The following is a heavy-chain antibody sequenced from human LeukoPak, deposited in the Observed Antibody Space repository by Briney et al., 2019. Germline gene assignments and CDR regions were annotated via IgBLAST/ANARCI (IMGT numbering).Heavy chain of an antibody. CDR3: ARDRSSGWDDY. CDR2: ISSNGGST. Sequence: GGSLRLSCAVSGFTFSSYAMHWVRQAPGKGLEYVSAISSNGGSTYYANSVKGRFTISRDNSKNTLYLQMGSLRAEDMAVYYCARDRSSGWDDYWGQGTLVTVSS. V-gene: IGHV3-64*01. CDR1: GFTFSSYA. D-gene: IGHD6-19*01. J-gene: IGHJ4*02.